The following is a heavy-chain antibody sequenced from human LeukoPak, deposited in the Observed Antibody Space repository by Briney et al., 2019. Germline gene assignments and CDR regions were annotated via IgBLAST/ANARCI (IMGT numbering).Heavy chain of an antibody. Sequence: PSETLSLTCAVYGGSFSGYYWSWIRQPPGKGLEWIGEINHSGSTNYNPSLKSRVTISVDTSKNQFSLKLSSVTAADTAVYYCARGRGGWQTPYSRADRYYYYYMDVWGKGTTVTVSS. CDR1: GGSFSGYY. J-gene: IGHJ6*03. V-gene: IGHV4-34*01. CDR2: INHSGST. D-gene: IGHD2-15*01. CDR3: ARGRGGWQTPYSRADRYYYYYMDV.